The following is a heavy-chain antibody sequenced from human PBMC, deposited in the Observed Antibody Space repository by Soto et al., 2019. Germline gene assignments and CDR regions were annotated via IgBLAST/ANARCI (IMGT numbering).Heavy chain of an antibody. J-gene: IGHJ5*02. V-gene: IGHV1-18*01. Sequence: QVHLLQSGAEVKKPGASVKVSCKASGYTFSSHGLSWVRQAPGQGLEWLGWISTWDGDTNYAQKFQGRVTMTTDRATSTAYMELKSLRSDETAVYYCARDYTVTREDCFDPWGQGTLVTVSS. CDR1: GYTFSSHG. CDR2: ISTWDGDT. D-gene: IGHD4-4*01. CDR3: ARDYTVTREDCFDP.